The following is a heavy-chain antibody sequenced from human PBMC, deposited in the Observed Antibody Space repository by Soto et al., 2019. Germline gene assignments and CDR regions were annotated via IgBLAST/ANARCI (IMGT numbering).Heavy chain of an antibody. CDR2: IYPGDSDT. J-gene: IGHJ4*01. Sequence: GESLKISCEGSGYSFTNYWIGWVRQMPGKGLEWMGIIYPGDSDTRYSPSFQGQVTISADKSISPAHLQWSSLRASDTAMYYCARLDGDIVVVPAAPFDYWGQGTLVTVSS. D-gene: IGHD2-2*01. V-gene: IGHV5-51*01. CDR1: GYSFTNYW. CDR3: ARLDGDIVVVPAAPFDY.